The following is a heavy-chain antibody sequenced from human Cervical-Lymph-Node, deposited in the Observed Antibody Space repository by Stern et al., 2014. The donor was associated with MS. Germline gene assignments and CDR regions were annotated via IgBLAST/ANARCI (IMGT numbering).Heavy chain of an antibody. CDR1: GFSLSTSGVG. D-gene: IGHD1-1*01. Sequence: QVTLKESGPPLVKPTQTLTLTCTFSGFSLSTSGVGVGWIRQPPGKALEWLALLYWNDTKLYSPSLKSRLTITKDTSKSQVVLTLTNMDPEDTATYYCARSASHVTTRPNGFDPWGQGTLVTVSS. V-gene: IGHV2-5*01. CDR2: LYWNDTK. J-gene: IGHJ5*02. CDR3: ARSASHVTTRPNGFDP.